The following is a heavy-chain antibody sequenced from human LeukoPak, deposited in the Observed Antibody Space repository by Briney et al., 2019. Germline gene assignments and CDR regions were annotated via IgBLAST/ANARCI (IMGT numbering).Heavy chain of an antibody. D-gene: IGHD2-15*01. J-gene: IGHJ4*02. V-gene: IGHV3-23*01. CDR3: AKEEKAAYSSFDY. CDR2: ITGSVGST. CDR1: GFTFSSYS. Sequence: GGSLRLSCAASGFTFSSYSMNWVRQAPGKGLEWVSVITGSVGSTFYADSVKGRFTISRDNSKNMLYLQMNSLRADDTAVYYCAKEEKAAYSSFDYWGQGTLVTVSS.